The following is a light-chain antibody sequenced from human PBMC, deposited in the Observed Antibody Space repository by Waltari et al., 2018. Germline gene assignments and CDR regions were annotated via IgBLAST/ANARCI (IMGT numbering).Light chain of an antibody. J-gene: IGKJ1*01. Sequence: RSSQSLVHSDGNAYLNWFRQRPGQSPRRLIYKISRRDSGVPDRFSGSGSTTDCTLKISRVEAEDVGMYYCMQGTYWPRTVGQGTKVQVK. CDR1: QSLVHSDGNAY. V-gene: IGKV2-30*02. CDR3: MQGTYWPRT. CDR2: KIS.